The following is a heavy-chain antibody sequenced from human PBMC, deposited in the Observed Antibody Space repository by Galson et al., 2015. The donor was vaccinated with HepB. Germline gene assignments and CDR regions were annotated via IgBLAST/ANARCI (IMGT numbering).Heavy chain of an antibody. CDR1: GFTVSRNH. Sequence: SLRLSCAASGFTVSRNHMNWVRQAPEKGLEWVSIIHGDGTIYYADSVKGRFTISRDNSKNTVYLQMNSLRAEDTAVYYCAGAGEYSNPWGQGSLVTVSS. CDR2: IHGDGTI. D-gene: IGHD4-11*01. J-gene: IGHJ5*02. CDR3: AGAGEYSNP. V-gene: IGHV3-53*01.